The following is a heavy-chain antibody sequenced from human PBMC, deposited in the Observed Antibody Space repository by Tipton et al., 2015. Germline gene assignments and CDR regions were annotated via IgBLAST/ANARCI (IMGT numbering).Heavy chain of an antibody. J-gene: IGHJ5*02. V-gene: IGHV4-59*12. Sequence: TLSLTCTVSGGSISSYYWSWIRQPPGKGLEWIGYIYYTGSTNYNPSLKSRVTISVDTSKNQFSLNLTSVTAADTAVYYCARGEHFSAILNWFDPWGPGALVTVSS. CDR1: GGSISSYY. CDR3: ARGEHFSAILNWFDP. D-gene: IGHD2-15*01. CDR2: IYYTGST.